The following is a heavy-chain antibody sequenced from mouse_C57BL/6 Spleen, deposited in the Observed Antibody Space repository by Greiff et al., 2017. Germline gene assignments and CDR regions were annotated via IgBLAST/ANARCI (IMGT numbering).Heavy chain of an antibody. D-gene: IGHD2-1*01. J-gene: IGHJ4*01. CDR2: IHPNSGST. CDR3: ARSSVYYGNYYAMDY. Sequence: QVQLQQPGAELVKPGASVKLSCKASGYTFTSYWMHWVKQRPGQGLEWIGMIHPNSGSTNYNEKFKSKATLTVDKSSSTAYMQLSSLTSEDSAVYYCARSSVYYGNYYAMDYWGQGTSVTVSS. CDR1: GYTFTSYW. V-gene: IGHV1-64*01.